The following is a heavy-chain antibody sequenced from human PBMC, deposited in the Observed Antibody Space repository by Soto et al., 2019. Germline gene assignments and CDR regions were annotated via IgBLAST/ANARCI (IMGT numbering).Heavy chain of an antibody. CDR1: RFSFDNYA. V-gene: IGHV3-23*01. J-gene: IGHJ4*02. CDR3: AQLGLMTFSHKHYFNH. CDR2: IKSDGSST. Sequence: GGSLRRSCVPGRFSFDNYAMSWVRQAPGKRLEWVSAIKSDGSSTYYAASVKDRFIISRDNSKNTLYLQLNSLRAEDTAVYYCAQLGLMTFSHKHYFNHWGRGTLVTVSS. D-gene: IGHD3-16*01.